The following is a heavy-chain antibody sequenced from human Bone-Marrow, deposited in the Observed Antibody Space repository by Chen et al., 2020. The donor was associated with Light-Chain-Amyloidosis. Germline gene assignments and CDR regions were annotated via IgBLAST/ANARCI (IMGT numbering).Heavy chain of an antibody. Sequence: QVQLVESGGGVVQPGTSLRLSCVGSGFPFSSHAMHWVRQAPGRGLEWVVVISFDGRADSVQGRFTISRDNSKNTLYLQMNSLRAEDTAIYYCAKSGRVADSSSNYLYLDHWGQGTLATVSS. CDR3: AKSGRVADSSSNYLYLDH. V-gene: IGHV3-30*04. CDR2: ISFDGR. J-gene: IGHJ4*02. D-gene: IGHD6-13*01. CDR1: GFPFSSHA.